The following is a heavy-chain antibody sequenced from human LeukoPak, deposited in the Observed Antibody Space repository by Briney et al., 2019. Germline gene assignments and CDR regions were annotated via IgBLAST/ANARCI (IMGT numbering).Heavy chain of an antibody. V-gene: IGHV3-21*01. CDR1: GFTFSSYS. D-gene: IGHD5-24*01. J-gene: IGHJ4*02. CDR3: AREGGRGWLQRAGFDY. Sequence: GGSLRLSCAASGFTFSSYSMNWVRQAPGKGLEWVSSISSSSSYIYYADSVKGRFTISRDNAKNSLYLQMNGLRAEDTAVYYCAREGGRGWLQRAGFDYWGQGTLVTVSS. CDR2: ISSSSSYI.